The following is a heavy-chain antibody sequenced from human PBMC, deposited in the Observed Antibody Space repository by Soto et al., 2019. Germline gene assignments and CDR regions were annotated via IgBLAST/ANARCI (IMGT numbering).Heavy chain of an antibody. D-gene: IGHD4-17*01. CDR1: GVSISSYY. CDR3: ARHLGLDYGDPDNYSYSYMAV. Sequence: SETLSLTCTVSGVSISSYYWSWIRQPPGKGLEWIGYIYYSGSTNYNPSLKSRVTISVDTSKNQFSLKLSSVTAADTAVYYCARHLGLDYGDPDNYSYSYMAVWGKGTTVTVSS. J-gene: IGHJ6*03. V-gene: IGHV4-59*08. CDR2: IYYSGST.